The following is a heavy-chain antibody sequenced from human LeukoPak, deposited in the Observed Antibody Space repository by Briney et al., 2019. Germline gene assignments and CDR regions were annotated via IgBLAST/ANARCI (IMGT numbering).Heavy chain of an antibody. CDR2: ISAYNGNT. Sequence: ASVKVSCKASGYTFTSYGISWVRQAPGQGFEWMGWISAYNGNTNYAQKLQGRVTMTTDTSASTAYMELRSLRSDDTAVYYCARDRAAAVAGTNFDYWGQGTLVTVSS. CDR3: ARDRAAAVAGTNFDY. J-gene: IGHJ4*02. CDR1: GYTFTSYG. D-gene: IGHD6-19*01. V-gene: IGHV1-18*04.